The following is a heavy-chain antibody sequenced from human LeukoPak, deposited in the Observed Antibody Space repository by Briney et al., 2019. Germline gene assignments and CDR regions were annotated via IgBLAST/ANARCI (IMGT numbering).Heavy chain of an antibody. Sequence: SQTLSLTCTVSGGSISSGGYYWSWIRQHPGKGLEWIGCIYYSGSTYYNPSLKSRVTISVDTSKNQFSLKLSSVTAADTAVYYCARADFWSGYHEYYYYYMDVWGKGTTVTVSS. V-gene: IGHV4-31*03. CDR3: ARADFWSGYHEYYYYYMDV. CDR1: GGSISSGGYY. CDR2: IYYSGST. J-gene: IGHJ6*03. D-gene: IGHD3-3*01.